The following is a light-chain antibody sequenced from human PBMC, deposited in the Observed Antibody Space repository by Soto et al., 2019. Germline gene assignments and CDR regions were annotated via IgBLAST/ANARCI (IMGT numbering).Light chain of an antibody. Sequence: QSALTQPASLSGSPGQSITISCTGTSSDIGAYDYVSWFQQHPGKAPKLMISEVNNRPSGVSNRFSGSKSGNTAYLTISGLQVEDEAEYFCFSFTNTSTHVFGTGTKATV. CDR3: FSFTNTSTHV. CDR1: SSDIGAYDY. V-gene: IGLV2-14*01. J-gene: IGLJ1*01. CDR2: EVN.